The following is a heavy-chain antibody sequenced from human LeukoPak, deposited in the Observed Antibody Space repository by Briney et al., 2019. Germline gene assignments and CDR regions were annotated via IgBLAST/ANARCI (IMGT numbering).Heavy chain of an antibody. D-gene: IGHD5-18*01. V-gene: IGHV1-46*01. CDR1: GHPFTRYY. CDR3: ARDGGYGHDY. J-gene: IGHJ4*02. Sequence: ASVKASCKPSGHPFTRYYMNRLRQAPGQGLEGMGIINPSGGRTSYAQKFQGRVTMTRDMSTSTVYMELSSLRSEDTAVYYCARDGGYGHDYWGQGTLVTVSS. CDR2: INPSGGRT.